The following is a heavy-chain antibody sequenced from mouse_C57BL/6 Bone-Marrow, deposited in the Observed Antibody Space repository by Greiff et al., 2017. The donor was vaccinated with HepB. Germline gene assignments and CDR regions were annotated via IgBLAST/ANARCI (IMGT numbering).Heavy chain of an antibody. J-gene: IGHJ3*01. CDR1: GYTFTDYN. CDR3: ARTGYYGSSWFAY. CDR2: INPNNGGT. Sequence: EVKLMESGPELVKPGASVKMSCKASGYTFTDYNMHWVKQSQGKSLEWIGYINPNNGGTSYNQKFKGKATLTVNKASSTAYMELRSLTSEDSAVYYCARTGYYGSSWFAYWGQGTLVTVSA. D-gene: IGHD1-1*01. V-gene: IGHV1-22*01.